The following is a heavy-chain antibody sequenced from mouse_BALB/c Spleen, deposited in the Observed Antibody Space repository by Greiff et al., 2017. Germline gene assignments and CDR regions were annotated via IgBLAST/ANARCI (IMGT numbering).Heavy chain of an antibody. D-gene: IGHD2-10*01. Sequence: VQGVESGPGLVAPSQSLSITCTVSGFSLTSYGVHWVRQPPGKGLEWLGVIWAGGSTNYNSALMSRLSISKDNSKSQVFLKMNSLQTDDTAMYYCARVPFYGNYHVMDYWGQGTSVTVSS. CDR2: IWAGGST. V-gene: IGHV2-9*02. CDR3: ARVPFYGNYHVMDY. CDR1: GFSLTSYG. J-gene: IGHJ4*01.